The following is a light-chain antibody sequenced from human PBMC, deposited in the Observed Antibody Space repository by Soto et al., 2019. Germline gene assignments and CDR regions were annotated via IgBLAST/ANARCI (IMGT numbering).Light chain of an antibody. CDR2: STK. CDR1: TGAVTSGYY. V-gene: IGLV7-43*01. CDR3: QSYDSSLSGWV. J-gene: IGLJ3*02. Sequence: QTVVTQEPSLTVSPGGTVTLTCATSTGAVTSGYYPNWFQQKPGQAPRALIYSTKNKYSWTPARFSGSLLGGKAALTLSGVQPEDEADYYCQSYDSSLSGWVFGGGTKLTVL.